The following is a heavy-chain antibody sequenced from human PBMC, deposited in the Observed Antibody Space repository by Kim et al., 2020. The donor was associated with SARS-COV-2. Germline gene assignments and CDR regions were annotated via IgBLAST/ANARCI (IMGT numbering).Heavy chain of an antibody. J-gene: IGHJ6*02. D-gene: IGHD3-9*01. CDR3: AREGGLLTGYQVYYYYGMDV. CDR2: IYPGDSDT. Sequence: GESLKISCKGSGYSFTSYWIGWVRQMPGKGLEWMGIIYPGDSDTRHSPSFQGQVTISAEKSISTAYLQWSSLKASDTAMYYCAREGGLLTGYQVYYYYGMDVWGQGTTVTVSS. CDR1: GYSFTSYW. V-gene: IGHV5-51*01.